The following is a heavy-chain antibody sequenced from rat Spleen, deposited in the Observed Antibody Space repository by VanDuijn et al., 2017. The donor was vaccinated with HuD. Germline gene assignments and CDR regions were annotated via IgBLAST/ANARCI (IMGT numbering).Heavy chain of an antibody. V-gene: IGHV5-17*01. Sequence: EVQLVQSGGGLVQPGRSLKFSCAASGFTFSDYAMAWVRQAPKKGLEWVATIIYDGSSTYYRDSVKGRFTISRDNAKNTLYLQMDSLRSEDTATYYCARQGYGSPFDYWGQGVMVTVSS. CDR2: IIYDGSST. CDR1: GFTFSDYA. J-gene: IGHJ2*01. D-gene: IGHD1-3*01. CDR3: ARQGYGSPFDY.